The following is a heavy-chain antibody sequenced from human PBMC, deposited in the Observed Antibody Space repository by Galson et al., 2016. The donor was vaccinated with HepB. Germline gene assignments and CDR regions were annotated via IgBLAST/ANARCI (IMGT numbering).Heavy chain of an antibody. CDR3: ARGLNVAVPATKKEAFLTGFQTYFDD. CDR1: GGAINSAYH. V-gene: IGHV4-31*03. Sequence: TLSLTCSVSGGAINSAYHWSWIRQHPGKGLEWIGYISYTGLTNYKSSLKSRVSMSIDTSKDQFSLKLSAVTAADTAVYYCARGLNVAVPATKKEAFLTGFQTYFDDWGQGALVTVSS. CDR2: ISYTGLT. J-gene: IGHJ4*02. D-gene: IGHD2-2*01.